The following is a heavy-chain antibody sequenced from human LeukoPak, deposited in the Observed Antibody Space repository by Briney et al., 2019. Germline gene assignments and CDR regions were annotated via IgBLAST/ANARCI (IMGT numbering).Heavy chain of an antibody. CDR3: ARLSYCGGDCYYYYFDY. CDR2: IYPGDSDT. CDR1: GYSFPTYW. J-gene: IGHJ4*02. D-gene: IGHD2-21*02. Sequence: GESLKISCEGSGYSFPTYWIAWVRQMPGKGLEWMGIIYPGDSDTRYSPSFQGQVTISADKSISTAYLQWSSLKASDTAMYYCARLSYCGGDCYYYYFDYWGQGTLVTVSS. V-gene: IGHV5-51*01.